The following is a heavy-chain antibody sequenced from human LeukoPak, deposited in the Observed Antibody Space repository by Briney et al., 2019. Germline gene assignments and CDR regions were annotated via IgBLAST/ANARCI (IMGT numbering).Heavy chain of an antibody. CDR1: GFTFSNYW. D-gene: IGHD5-18*01. Sequence: PGGSLRLSCAASGFTFSNYWMHWVRQVPGKGLVWVSRINDDGSATFYADSVKGRFTISRDNAKNSLYLQMNSLRAEDMALYYCVKDEAGGYSYGSSFDYWGQGTLVTVSS. CDR3: VKDEAGGYSYGSSFDY. CDR2: INDDGSAT. J-gene: IGHJ4*02. V-gene: IGHV3-74*01.